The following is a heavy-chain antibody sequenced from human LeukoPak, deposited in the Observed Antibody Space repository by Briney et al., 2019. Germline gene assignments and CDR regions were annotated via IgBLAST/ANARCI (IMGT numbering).Heavy chain of an antibody. CDR2: IYTSGST. CDR3: ARTQSQSGSYRYYFGY. J-gene: IGHJ4*02. CDR1: GGSISSYY. D-gene: IGHD1-26*01. Sequence: SETLSLTCTVSGGSISSYYWSWIRQPAGKGLEWIGRIYTSGSTNYNPSLKSRVTMSVDTSKNQFSLKLSSVTAADTAMYYCARTQSQSGSYRYYFGYWGQGTLVTVSS. V-gene: IGHV4-4*07.